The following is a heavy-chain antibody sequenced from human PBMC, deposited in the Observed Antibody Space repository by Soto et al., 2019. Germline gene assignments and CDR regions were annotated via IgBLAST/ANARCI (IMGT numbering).Heavy chain of an antibody. CDR1: GDSVSSKSAT. CDR3: ARALAGSYDY. V-gene: IGHV6-1*01. Sequence: SQTLSLTCAISGDSVSSKSATWNWIRQAPSRGLEWLGRTYYRSKWSTDYAVSLRGRITVSPDSSKNQFSLRLTSLTTEDTAVYYCARALAGSYDYWGQGTLVTVSS. J-gene: IGHJ4*02. CDR2: TYYRSKWST. D-gene: IGHD3-10*01.